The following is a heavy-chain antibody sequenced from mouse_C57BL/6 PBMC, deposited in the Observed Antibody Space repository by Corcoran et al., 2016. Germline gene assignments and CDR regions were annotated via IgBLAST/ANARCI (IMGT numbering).Heavy chain of an antibody. Sequence: VTLKESGPGLLQSSQTLSLACSFPGFSLSPSGMGLSWTRQPSGNGLEWLAHLYWDDVKRYNPSLKSRLTISKDTSRNQVFLKITSVDTAENATDYCARSLRRPLDYWGQGTTLTVDS. CDR1: GFSLSPSGMG. CDR3: ARSLRRPLDY. V-gene: IGHV8-12*01. J-gene: IGHJ2*01. D-gene: IGHD1-2*01. CDR2: LYWDDVK.